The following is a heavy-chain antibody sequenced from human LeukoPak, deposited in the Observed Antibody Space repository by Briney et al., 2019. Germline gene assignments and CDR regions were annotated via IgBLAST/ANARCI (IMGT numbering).Heavy chain of an antibody. D-gene: IGHD3-16*01. J-gene: IGHJ5*02. CDR2: MNPNSGNT. CDR1: GYTFTSYD. V-gene: IGHV1-8*01. CDR3: ARAWANNWFDP. Sequence: ASVKVSCKASGYTFTSYDINWVRQATGQGLEWMGWMNPNSGNTGYSQKFQGRVTITRNTSISTAYMELSSLRSEDTAVYYCARAWANNWFDPWGQGTLVTVSS.